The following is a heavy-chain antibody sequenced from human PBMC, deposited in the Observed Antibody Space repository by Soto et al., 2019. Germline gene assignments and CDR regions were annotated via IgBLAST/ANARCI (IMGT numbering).Heavy chain of an antibody. Sequence: QVQLQESGPGLVEPSQTLSLTCTVSGGSISSAGYYWSWIRQRPGKGLEWIGYIYFSGVTYYNPSLESPVTISVDTSKNQCSLRLSSVTASDTAVYYCARDPWRTPTEAAFDVWGQGKKVTVSS. D-gene: IGHD1-1*01. CDR1: GGSISSAGYY. J-gene: IGHJ3*01. V-gene: IGHV4-31*01. CDR3: ARDPWRTPTEAAFDV. CDR2: IYFSGVT.